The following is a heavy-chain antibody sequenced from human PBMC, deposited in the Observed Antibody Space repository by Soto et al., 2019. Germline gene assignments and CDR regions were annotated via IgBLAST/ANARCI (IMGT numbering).Heavy chain of an antibody. CDR3: ARGRYCSRTICYVDIMAV. CDR2: ISTDNGNA. D-gene: IGHD2-2*01. CDR1: GYTFTRYG. J-gene: IGHJ6*02. Sequence: ASVKVSCKASGYTFTRYGISWVRQAPEQGLEWMGWISTDNGNANYAQKLQGRVTMSTDTSTSTAYMELRSLRSDDTAVYYCARGRYCSRTICYVDIMAVWGQGTTVTVSS. V-gene: IGHV1-18*01.